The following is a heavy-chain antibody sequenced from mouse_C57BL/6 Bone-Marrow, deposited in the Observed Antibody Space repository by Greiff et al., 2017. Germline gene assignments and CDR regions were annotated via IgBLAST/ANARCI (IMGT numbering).Heavy chain of an antibody. CDR1: GYTFTSYG. J-gene: IGHJ3*01. CDR2: IYPRSGNT. V-gene: IGHV1-81*01. D-gene: IGHD1-1*01. Sequence: QVHVKQSGAELARPGASVKLSCKASGYTFTSYGISWVKQRTGQGLEWIGEIYPRSGNTYYNEKSKGKATLTADKSSSTAYMELRSLTSEDSAVYFCARGNYGSSWFAYWGQGTLVTVSA. CDR3: ARGNYGSSWFAY.